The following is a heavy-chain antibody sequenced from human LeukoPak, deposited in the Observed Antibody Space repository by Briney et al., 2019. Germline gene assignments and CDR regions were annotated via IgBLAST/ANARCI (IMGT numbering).Heavy chain of an antibody. D-gene: IGHD6-13*01. J-gene: IGHJ4*02. CDR2: INPNSGGT. CDR1: GYTFTGYY. Sequence: ASVKVSCKDSGYTFTGYYMHWVRQAPGQGLEWMGWINPNSGGTNYAQKFQGWVTMTRDTSISTAYMELSRLRSDDTAVYYCARSIAAADTFDYWGQGTLVTVSS. V-gene: IGHV1-2*04. CDR3: ARSIAAADTFDY.